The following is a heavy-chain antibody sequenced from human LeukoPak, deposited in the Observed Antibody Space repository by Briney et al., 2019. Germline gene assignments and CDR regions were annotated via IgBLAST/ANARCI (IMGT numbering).Heavy chain of an antibody. Sequence: KPGRSLRLSCAASGFTFSSYAISWVRQAPGQGLEWMGRIIPILGIANYAQKFQGRVTITADKSTSTAYMELSSLRSEDTAVYYCARDRGIVVVGYWDYWGQGTLVTVSS. J-gene: IGHJ4*02. CDR1: GFTFSSYA. CDR3: ARDRGIVVVGYWDY. D-gene: IGHD2-15*01. CDR2: IIPILGIA. V-gene: IGHV1-69*04.